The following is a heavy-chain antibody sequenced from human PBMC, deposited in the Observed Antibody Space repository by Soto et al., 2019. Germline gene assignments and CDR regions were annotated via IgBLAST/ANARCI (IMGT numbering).Heavy chain of an antibody. J-gene: IGHJ6*03. CDR1: GYTFTSYD. V-gene: IGHV1-8*01. Sequence: ASVKVSCKASGYTFTSYDINWVRQATGQGLEWMGWMNPNSGNTGYAQKFQGRVTMTRNTSISTAYMELSSLRSEDTAVYYCAVVAVAGIGYYYYYMDVWGQGTTVTVSS. D-gene: IGHD6-19*01. CDR2: MNPNSGNT. CDR3: AVVAVAGIGYYYYYMDV.